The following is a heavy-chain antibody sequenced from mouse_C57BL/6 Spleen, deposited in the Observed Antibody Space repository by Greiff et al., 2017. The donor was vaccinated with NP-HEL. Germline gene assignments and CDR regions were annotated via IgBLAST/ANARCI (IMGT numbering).Heavy chain of an antibody. Sequence: QVQLKESGPGLVQPSQSLSITCTVSGFSLTSYGVHWVRQSPGKGLEWLGVIWSGGSTDYNAAFISRLSISKDNSKSQVFFKMNSLQADDTAIYYCARNHYGSSYYFDDWGQGTTLTVSS. D-gene: IGHD1-1*01. J-gene: IGHJ2*01. CDR2: IWSGGST. CDR3: ARNHYGSSYYFDD. CDR1: GFSLTSYG. V-gene: IGHV2-2*01.